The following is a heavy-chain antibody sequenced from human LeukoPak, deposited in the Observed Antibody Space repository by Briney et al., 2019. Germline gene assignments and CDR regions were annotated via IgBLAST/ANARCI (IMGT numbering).Heavy chain of an antibody. CDR2: IYYSGST. D-gene: IGHD6-13*01. V-gene: IGHV4-31*03. J-gene: IGHJ4*02. CDR3: ARRAAGTLREYYFDY. Sequence: PSQTLSLTCTVSGGSISSGGYYWSWIRQHPGKGLEWIGYIYYSGSTYYNPSLKSRVTISVDTSKNQFSLKLSSVTAADTAVYYCARRAAGTLREYYFDYWGQGTLVTVSS. CDR1: GGSISSGGYY.